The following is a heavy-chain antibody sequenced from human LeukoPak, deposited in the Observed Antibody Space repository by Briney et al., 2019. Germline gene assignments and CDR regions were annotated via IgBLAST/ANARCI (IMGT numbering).Heavy chain of an antibody. Sequence: GGSLRLSCAASGFTFSSYAMSWVRQAPGKGLEWVSAISGSGGSTYYADSVKGRFTISRDKSKNTLYLQMNSLRAEDTAVYYCAKDRQVRYDYPPDYFDYWGQGTLVTVSS. J-gene: IGHJ4*02. CDR1: GFTFSSYA. D-gene: IGHD4-11*01. CDR2: ISGSGGST. CDR3: AKDRQVRYDYPPDYFDY. V-gene: IGHV3-23*01.